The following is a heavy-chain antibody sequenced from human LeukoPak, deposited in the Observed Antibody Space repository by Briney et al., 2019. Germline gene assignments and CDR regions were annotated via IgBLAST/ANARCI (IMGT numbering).Heavy chain of an antibody. D-gene: IGHD6-19*01. CDR1: GGSISSYY. V-gene: IGHV4-59*01. J-gene: IGHJ6*02. CDR2: IYYSGST. Sequence: SETLSLTCTVSGGSISSYYWSWIRQPPGKGLEWIGYIYYSGSTNYNPSLKSRVTISLNTSKNQFSLKLSSVTAADTAVYYCARDRSIAVPYTYYYYGLDVWGQGTTVTVSS. CDR3: ARDRSIAVPYTYYYYGLDV.